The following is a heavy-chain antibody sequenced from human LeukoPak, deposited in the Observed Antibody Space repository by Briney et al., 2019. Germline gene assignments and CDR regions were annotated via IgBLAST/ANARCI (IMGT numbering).Heavy chain of an antibody. V-gene: IGHV3-23*01. Sequence: GGSLRLSCAASGFTFSSYAMSWVRQAPGKGLEWVSAISGSGGSTYYADSVKGRFTISRDNSKNTLYLQMNSLRAEDTAVYYCAKLAYDFWSGYYAYFNYGGQGTLVTVSS. D-gene: IGHD3-3*01. CDR3: AKLAYDFWSGYYAYFNY. J-gene: IGHJ4*02. CDR1: GFTFSSYA. CDR2: ISGSGGST.